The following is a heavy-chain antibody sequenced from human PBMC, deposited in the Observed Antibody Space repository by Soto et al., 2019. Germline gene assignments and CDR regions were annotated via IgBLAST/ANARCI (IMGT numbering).Heavy chain of an antibody. CDR2: IYPGDSDT. J-gene: IGHJ5*02. CDR3: ARQITGANNWFDP. D-gene: IGHD1-20*01. Sequence: GESLKISCKCSGYSFTSYWIGLVRQMPGKGLEWMGIIYPGDSDTRYSPSFQGQVTISADKSISTAYLQWSSLKASDTAMYYCARQITGANNWFDPWGQGTLVTVSS. V-gene: IGHV5-51*01. CDR1: GYSFTSYW.